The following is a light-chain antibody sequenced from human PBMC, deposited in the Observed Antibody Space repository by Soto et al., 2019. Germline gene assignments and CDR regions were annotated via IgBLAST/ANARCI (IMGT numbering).Light chain of an antibody. CDR2: DAS. CDR1: QSISSW. J-gene: IGKJ1*01. V-gene: IGKV1-5*01. CDR3: KQYNSYFQT. Sequence: DIEMISSVATLSTYVGDRVTITCRASQSISSWLAWYQQKPGKAPKLLIYDASSLESGVPSRFSGSGSGTEFTLTISSLQPDDFATYYCKQYNSYFQTFGQGPRVDIK.